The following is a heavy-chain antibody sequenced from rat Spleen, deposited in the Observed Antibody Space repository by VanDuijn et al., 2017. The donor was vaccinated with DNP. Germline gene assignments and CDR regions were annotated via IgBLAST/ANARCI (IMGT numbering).Heavy chain of an antibody. CDR3: TRGGGYNYYFDY. V-gene: IGHV2S12*01. Sequence: QVQLKESGPGLVQPSQTLSLTCTVSGFSLTSYGVSWVRQPPGKGLEWIAAISSGGSTDYNSALKSRLSISRDTSKSQVFLKMNSLQTEDTAIYFCTRGGGYNYYFDYWGQGVMVTVSS. J-gene: IGHJ2*01. D-gene: IGHD1-4*01. CDR2: ISSGGST. CDR1: GFSLTSYG.